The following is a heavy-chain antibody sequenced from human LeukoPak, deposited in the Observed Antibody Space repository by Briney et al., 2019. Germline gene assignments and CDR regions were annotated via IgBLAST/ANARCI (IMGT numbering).Heavy chain of an antibody. CDR3: ARHYIAAGGGDAFDI. CDR2: IYYSGST. J-gene: IGHJ3*02. D-gene: IGHD6-13*01. CDR1: GGSISSYY. Sequence: SETLSLTCAVSGGSISSYYWSWIRQPPGKGLEWIGYIYYSGSTNYNPSLKSRVTISVDTSKNQFSLKLSSVTAAVTAIYYCARHYIAAGGGDAFDIWGQGTMVIVSS. V-gene: IGHV4-59*08.